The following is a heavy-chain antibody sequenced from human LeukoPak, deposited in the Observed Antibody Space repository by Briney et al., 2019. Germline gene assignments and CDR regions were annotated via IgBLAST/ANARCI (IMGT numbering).Heavy chain of an antibody. D-gene: IGHD6-25*01. V-gene: IGHV3-74*01. CDR1: GFSFSDYW. Sequence: GGSLRLSCAASGFSFSDYWMRWLRQAPGKGPEWLSRTSKDGSDTLYADAAKGRFTASRDNAKNTVYLQVTNVSPADTAVYYCARGGYSGSYYRFSWGQGTLVTVAS. J-gene: IGHJ4*02. CDR3: ARGGYSGSYYRFS. CDR2: TSKDGSDT.